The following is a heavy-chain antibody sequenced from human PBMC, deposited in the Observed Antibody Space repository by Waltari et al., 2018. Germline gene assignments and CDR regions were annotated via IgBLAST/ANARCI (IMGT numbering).Heavy chain of an antibody. D-gene: IGHD3-22*01. J-gene: IGHJ3*02. CDR1: GFTFSDYY. CDR2: ISSSGSTI. V-gene: IGHV3-11*04. CDR3: ARDKYYDSSDLDAFDI. Sequence: QVQLVESGGGLVKPGGSLRLSCAASGFTFSDYYMSWIRQAPGKGLEWVSYISSSGSTIYYADSVKCRFTISRDNAKNSLYLQMNSLRAEDTAVYYCARDKYYDSSDLDAFDIWGQGTMVTVSS.